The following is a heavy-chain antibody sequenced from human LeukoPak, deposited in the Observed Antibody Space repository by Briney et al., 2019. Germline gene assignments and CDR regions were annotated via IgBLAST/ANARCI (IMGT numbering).Heavy chain of an antibody. CDR1: GFTLGDYA. CDR2: IRSKAYGETA. J-gene: IGHJ4*02. V-gene: IGHV3-49*03. Sequence: GGSLRLSCTASGFTLGDYAMSWIRQAPGKGLERVGFIRSKAYGETADYAASVKGRFTISRDDSKAIAYLQMNSLKTEDTAVYHCTRDRGAYNLYDYWGQGTLVTVSS. CDR3: TRDRGAYNLYDY. D-gene: IGHD1-1*01.